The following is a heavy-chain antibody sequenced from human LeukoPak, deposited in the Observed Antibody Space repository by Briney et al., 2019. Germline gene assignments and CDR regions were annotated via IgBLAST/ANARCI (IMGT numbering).Heavy chain of an antibody. CDR2: IYHSGST. CDR3: ALDWSGYFY. CDR1: GCSISSGYY. J-gene: IGHJ4*02. D-gene: IGHD3-3*01. Sequence: SETLSLACTVSGCSISSGYYWGWIRQPPGKGLEWIGSIYHSGSTYYNPSLKSRVTISVDTSKNQFSLKLSSVTAADTAVYYCALDWSGYFYWGQGTLVTVSS. V-gene: IGHV4-38-2*02.